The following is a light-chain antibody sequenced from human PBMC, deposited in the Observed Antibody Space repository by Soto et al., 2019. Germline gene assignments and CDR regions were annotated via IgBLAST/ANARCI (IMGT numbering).Light chain of an antibody. CDR2: DVS. CDR1: SSDDGGYDY. CDR3: CSYAGSYTYV. J-gene: IGLJ1*01. Sequence: QSVLTQPHSVSGSPGQSVTISSTGTSSDDGGYDYVSWYQQHPGKAPNLMSYDVSKRPSGVPDRFSGSKSGNTASLTISGLQAEDEADYYCCSYAGSYTYVFGTGTKVTVL. V-gene: IGLV2-11*01.